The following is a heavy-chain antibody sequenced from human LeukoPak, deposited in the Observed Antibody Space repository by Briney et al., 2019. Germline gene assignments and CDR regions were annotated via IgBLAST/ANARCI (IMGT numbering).Heavy chain of an antibody. CDR1: GLLFSTCG. J-gene: IGHJ6*03. Sequence: GGSLSLSFVASGLLFSTCGMHWVRQAPGKGLEWLTHIRYDESATYYADSVKGRFTISRENSKNTLYLQMNSLRGEDTAVYYCAKQMMERQQYYYMDVWGKGTSVTVSS. CDR3: AKQMMERQQYYYMDV. V-gene: IGHV3-30*02. CDR2: IRYDESAT. D-gene: IGHD6-13*01.